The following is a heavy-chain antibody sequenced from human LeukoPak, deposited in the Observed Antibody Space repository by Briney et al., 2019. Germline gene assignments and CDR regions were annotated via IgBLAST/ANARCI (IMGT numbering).Heavy chain of an antibody. CDR3: VRAAAASFDY. CDR2: TNSDGSSI. D-gene: IGHD6-13*01. CDR1: GFTCSSYW. Sequence: GGSLRLSCAASGFTCSSYWMHWVRQAPGKWLVWVSRTNSDGSSISYADSVKGRFTISRDNAKNTLYLQMNSLRAEDTAVYYCVRAAAASFDYWGQGTLVTVSS. V-gene: IGHV3-74*01. J-gene: IGHJ4*02.